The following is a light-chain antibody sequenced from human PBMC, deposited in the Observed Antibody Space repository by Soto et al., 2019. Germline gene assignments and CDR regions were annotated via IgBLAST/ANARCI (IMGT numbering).Light chain of an antibody. J-gene: IGLJ1*01. V-gene: IGLV2-14*01. CDR2: DVS. CDR1: SSDVGGYNY. CDR3: SSSTSSNTLYV. Sequence: QSALTQPASVSGSPGQSITISCTGTSSDVGGYNYVSWYQQHPGKAPKLMIYDVSNRPSGVSNRFSGSKSGNTASLTISGLQAEDEAAYYCSSSTSSNTLYVFGTGTKVTVL.